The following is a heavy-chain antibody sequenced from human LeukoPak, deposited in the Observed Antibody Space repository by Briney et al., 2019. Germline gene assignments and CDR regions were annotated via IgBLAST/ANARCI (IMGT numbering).Heavy chain of an antibody. CDR2: ISSSSSYI. CDR1: GFTFSSYS. Sequence: GGSLRLSCAASGFTFSSYSMNWVRQAPGKGLEWVSSISSSSSYIYYADSVKGRFTISRDSAKNSLYLQMNSLRAEDTAVYYCARGRDGYSGNYWGQGTLVTVSS. V-gene: IGHV3-21*01. D-gene: IGHD5-24*01. J-gene: IGHJ4*02. CDR3: ARGRDGYSGNY.